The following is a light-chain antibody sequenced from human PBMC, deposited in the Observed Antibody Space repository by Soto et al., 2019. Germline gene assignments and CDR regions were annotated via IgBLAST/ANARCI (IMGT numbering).Light chain of an antibody. CDR2: DAS. J-gene: IGKJ4*01. CDR3: QQYDNYPLT. Sequence: DIQMTQSRATLSASVGDRVTITCRASQSVRSWLAWYQQKPGTAPKLLIFDASRLESGVPSRFSGSASGTEFTLTISSLQPDDFATYYCQQYDNYPLTFGGGTKVDIK. CDR1: QSVRSW. V-gene: IGKV1-5*01.